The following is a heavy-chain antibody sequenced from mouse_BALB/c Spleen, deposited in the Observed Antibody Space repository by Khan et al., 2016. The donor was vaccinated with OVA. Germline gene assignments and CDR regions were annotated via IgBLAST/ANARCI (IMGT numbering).Heavy chain of an antibody. V-gene: IGHV1-4*01. CDR2: INPVSDYT. J-gene: IGHJ3*01. D-gene: IGHD2-14*01. CDR3: AKEGAYYRSDGWFAY. Sequence: QVQLKQSGAELTRPGASVKMSCKASGYTFTSYTMHWVKQRPGQGLEWIGYINPVSDYTNYNQNFKDKATLTADKSSSTAYMQLRSLTSEDSAVYCCAKEGAYYRSDGWFAYWGQGTLVTVST. CDR1: GYTFTSYT.